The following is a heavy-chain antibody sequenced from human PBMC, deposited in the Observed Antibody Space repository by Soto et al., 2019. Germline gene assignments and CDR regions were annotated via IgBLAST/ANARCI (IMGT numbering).Heavy chain of an antibody. CDR2: ISGSGGST. Sequence: GGSLRLSCPASGFTFSGYAMSWLRQAPGKGLEWVSAISGSGGSTYYADSVKGRFTISRDNSKNTLYLQMNSLRAEDTAVYYCARPGLYCSGGSCNDAFDFWCQRTMVTVSS. J-gene: IGHJ3*01. CDR3: ARPGLYCSGGSCNDAFDF. CDR1: GFTFSGYA. D-gene: IGHD2-15*01. V-gene: IGHV3-23*01.